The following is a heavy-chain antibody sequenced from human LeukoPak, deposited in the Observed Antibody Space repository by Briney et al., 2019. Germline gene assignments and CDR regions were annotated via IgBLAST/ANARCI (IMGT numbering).Heavy chain of an antibody. V-gene: IGHV4-59*01. J-gene: IGHJ4*02. CDR3: ARGMQQLYHFDS. D-gene: IGHD6-13*01. CDR2: IYYSGST. CDR1: GGSISSYY. Sequence: PSETLSLTCAVSGGSISSYYWSWIRQPPGKGLEWIGYIYYSGSTNYNPSLKSRVTISVDTSKNQFSLKLLSVTAADTAVYYCARGMQQLYHFDSWGRGTLVTVS.